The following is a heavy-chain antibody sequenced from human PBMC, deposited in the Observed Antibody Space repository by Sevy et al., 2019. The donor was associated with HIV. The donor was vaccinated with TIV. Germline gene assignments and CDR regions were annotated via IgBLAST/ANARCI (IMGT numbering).Heavy chain of an antibody. J-gene: IGHJ4*02. CDR2: INHSGST. CDR1: GGSFSGYY. Sequence: SETLSLTCAVYGGSFSGYYWSWIRQPPGKGLEWIGEINHSGSTNYNPSLKSRVTISVDTSKNQFSLKLSSVTAADTAVYYCARGSGYYDSSGHYSCFYWGQGTMVTVSS. D-gene: IGHD3-22*01. V-gene: IGHV4-34*01. CDR3: ARGSGYYDSSGHYSCFY.